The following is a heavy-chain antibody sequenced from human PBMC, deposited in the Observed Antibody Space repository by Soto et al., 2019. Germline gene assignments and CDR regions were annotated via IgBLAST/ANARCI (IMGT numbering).Heavy chain of an antibody. CDR3: AKDVVVAASPFDY. CDR1: GXTFSSYS. J-gene: IGHJ4*02. V-gene: IGHV3-23*01. D-gene: IGHD2-15*01. Sequence: GSLRLSCAASGXTFSSYSMSWVRQAPGKGLEWVSAISGSGGSTYYADSVKGRFTISRDNSKNTLYLQMNSLRAEDTAVYYCAKDVVVAASPFDYWGQGTLGTVSS. CDR2: ISGSGGST.